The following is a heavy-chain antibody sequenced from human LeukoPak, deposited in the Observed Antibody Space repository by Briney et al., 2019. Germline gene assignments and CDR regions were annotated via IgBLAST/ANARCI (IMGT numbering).Heavy chain of an antibody. CDR2: ISSSSSTI. V-gene: IGHV3-48*04. CDR3: AREGAVTTYDWFDP. Sequence: PGGSLRLSCAASGFTFSSYSMNWVRQAPGKGLEWVSYISSSSSTIYYADSVKGRFTISRDNAKNSLYLQMNSLRAEDTAVYYCAREGAVTTYDWFDPWGQGTLDTVSS. D-gene: IGHD4-11*01. CDR1: GFTFSSYS. J-gene: IGHJ5*02.